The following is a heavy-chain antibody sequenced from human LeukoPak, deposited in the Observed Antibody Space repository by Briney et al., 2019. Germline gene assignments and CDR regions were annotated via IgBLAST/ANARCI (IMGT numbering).Heavy chain of an antibody. Sequence: ASVKVSCKASGYTFTSYGISWVRQAPGQGLEWMGWISAYNGNTNYAQKLQGRVTMTTDTSTSTAYMELRSLRSDDTAVYYCARDRGNIVVVPAAPREDAFDIWGQGTMVTVSS. CDR1: GYTFTSYG. CDR3: ARDRGNIVVVPAAPREDAFDI. V-gene: IGHV1-18*01. D-gene: IGHD2-2*01. CDR2: ISAYNGNT. J-gene: IGHJ3*02.